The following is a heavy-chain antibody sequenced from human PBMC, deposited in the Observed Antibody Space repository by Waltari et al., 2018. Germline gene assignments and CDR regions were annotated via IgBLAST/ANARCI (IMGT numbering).Heavy chain of an antibody. D-gene: IGHD3-3*01. V-gene: IGHV3-21*01. CDR1: GFTFSTYR. J-gene: IGHJ4*02. CDR3: ARGDCWSGYATQPTVVDY. Sequence: EVQLVESGGGLVKPGESLRLSCVASGFTFSTYRMNWVRQAPGTGLEWVSSISSSSSYIYYADSVKGRCTIARDNAKNSLYLQMSSLRAEDTSVYYCARGDCWSGYATQPTVVDYWGQGTLVTVSS. CDR2: ISSSSSYI.